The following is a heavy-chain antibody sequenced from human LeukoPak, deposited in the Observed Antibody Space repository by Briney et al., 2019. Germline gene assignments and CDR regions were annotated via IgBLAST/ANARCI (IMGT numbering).Heavy chain of an antibody. V-gene: IGHV4-39*01. CDR3: ARGAYYYDSSGYQLGA. CDR1: GGSISSSSYY. Sequence: PSETLSLTCTVSGGSISSSSYYWGWIRQPPGKGLEWIGSIYYSGSTYYNPSLKSRVTISVDTSKNQFSLKLSSVTAADTAVYYCARGAYYYDSSGYQLGAWGQGTLVTVSS. J-gene: IGHJ5*02. D-gene: IGHD3-22*01. CDR2: IYYSGST.